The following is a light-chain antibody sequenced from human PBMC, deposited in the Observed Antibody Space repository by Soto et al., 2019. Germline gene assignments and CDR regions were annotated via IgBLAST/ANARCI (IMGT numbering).Light chain of an antibody. V-gene: IGLV2-8*01. CDR1: SSDVGAYNY. Sequence: QSALTQPPSASGSPGQSVTISCTGSSSDVGAYNYVSWYQQHPGKAPKLMICEVTKRPSGVPDRFPGSKSGNTASLTVSGLQTEDEADYYCSSYAGNNNVVFGGGTKVTVL. CDR2: EVT. CDR3: SSYAGNNNVV. J-gene: IGLJ2*01.